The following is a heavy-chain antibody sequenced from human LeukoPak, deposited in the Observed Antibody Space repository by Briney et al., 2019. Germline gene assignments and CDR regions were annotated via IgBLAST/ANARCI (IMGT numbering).Heavy chain of an antibody. V-gene: IGHV4-39*07. D-gene: IGHD5-18*01. CDR1: GGSISSSTYY. Sequence: SETLSFTCTVSGGSISSSTYYWGWIRQPPGKGLEWIGNIYYRGSTCYNPSLKSRVTISVDKSKNQFSLKLSSVTAADTAVYYCARDARPSNSLLFTHWFDPWGQGTLVTVSS. CDR2: IYYRGST. J-gene: IGHJ5*02. CDR3: ARDARPSNSLLFTHWFDP.